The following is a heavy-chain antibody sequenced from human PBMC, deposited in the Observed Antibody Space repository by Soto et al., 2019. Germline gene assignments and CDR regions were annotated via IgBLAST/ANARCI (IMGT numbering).Heavy chain of an antibody. D-gene: IGHD3-22*01. CDR1: GGSISSYY. V-gene: IGHV4-59*01. Sequence: SETLSLTCTVSGGSISSYYWSWIRQPPGKGLEWIGYIYYSGSTNYNPSLKSRVTISVDTSKNQFSLKLSSVTAADTAVYYCARVAKYYDSSGYYTYYFDYWGQGTLVTVS. CDR3: ARVAKYYDSSGYYTYYFDY. CDR2: IYYSGST. J-gene: IGHJ4*02.